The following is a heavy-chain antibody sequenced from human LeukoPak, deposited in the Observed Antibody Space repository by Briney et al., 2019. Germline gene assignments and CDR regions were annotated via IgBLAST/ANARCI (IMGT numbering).Heavy chain of an antibody. V-gene: IGHV3-74*01. CDR3: ARDFLLESPGDDFDF. J-gene: IGHJ4*02. Sequence: PGRSLRLSCAACAFSFSDKWMHWVRQVPGKGRMWVARINPDGSVTSCADSVKGRFIISRDNSKSSLYLEMNNLRVEDTALYYCARDFLLESPGDDFDFWGQGTLVSVSS. CDR2: INPDGSVT. D-gene: IGHD1-1*01. CDR1: AFSFSDKW.